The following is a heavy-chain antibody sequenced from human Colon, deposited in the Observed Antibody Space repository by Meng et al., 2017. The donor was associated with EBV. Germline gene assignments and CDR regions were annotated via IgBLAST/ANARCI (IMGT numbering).Heavy chain of an antibody. Sequence: VLLQQWGAGLLKPSEILSLTCTVKGGSFSGYVWSWVRQPPGKGMEWIGEVSHPGSANYNPSLKSRVTISVDASEKQFSLRLTSVTAADSAVYYCARVPTTGYKDHWGQGTLVTVSS. D-gene: IGHD3-9*01. CDR2: VSHPGSA. CDR1: GGSFSGYV. CDR3: ARVPTTGYKDH. V-gene: IGHV4-34*01. J-gene: IGHJ4*02.